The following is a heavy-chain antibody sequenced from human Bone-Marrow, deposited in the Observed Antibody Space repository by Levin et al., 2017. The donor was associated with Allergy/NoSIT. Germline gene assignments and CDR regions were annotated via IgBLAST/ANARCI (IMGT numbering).Heavy chain of an antibody. Sequence: TGGSLRLSCAASGFTFTSYAMSWVRQAPGKGLEWLSAISGSGDSTHYADSVRGRFTISRDNSKNTVYLQMNSLRADDTAVYFCAKALPWFDPWGQGTLVTVSS. CDR3: AKALPWFDP. J-gene: IGHJ5*02. CDR2: ISGSGDST. CDR1: GFTFTSYA. V-gene: IGHV3-23*01.